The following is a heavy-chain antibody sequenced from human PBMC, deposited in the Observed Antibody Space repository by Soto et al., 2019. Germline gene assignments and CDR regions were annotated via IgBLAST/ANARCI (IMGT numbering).Heavy chain of an antibody. D-gene: IGHD6-13*01. CDR2: MYYSGST. CDR3: ARHDGTAG. CDR1: GGSVSINTYS. Sequence: QLQLQESGPGLVKPSETLSLTCTVSGGSVSINTYSWGWIRQSPVTGLQWIGSMYYSGSTYYNPSLRSRASISVDTSKNPPSLRLPSVTVADTATYYCARHDGTAGWGQGILVTVST. J-gene: IGHJ1*01. V-gene: IGHV4-39*01.